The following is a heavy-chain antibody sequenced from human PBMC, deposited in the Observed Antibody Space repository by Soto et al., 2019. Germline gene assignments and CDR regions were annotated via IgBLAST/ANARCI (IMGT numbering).Heavy chain of an antibody. J-gene: IGHJ4*02. V-gene: IGHV3-21*01. Sequence: GSLRLSCETSGFTFRNFGLNWVRQAPGKGLEWVSSITGSGDYIYYADSVKGRFTISRDDAKNTLFLQMNSLRAEDTAVYFCARDSYNPYGTGTYSDFWGQGTLVTVSS. CDR2: ITGSGDYI. CDR1: GFTFRNFG. CDR3: ARDSYNPYGTGTYSDF. D-gene: IGHD3-10*01.